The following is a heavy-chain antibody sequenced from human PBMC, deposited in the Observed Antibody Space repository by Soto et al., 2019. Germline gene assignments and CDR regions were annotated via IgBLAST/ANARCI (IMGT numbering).Heavy chain of an antibody. J-gene: IGHJ4*02. CDR2: INAGNGNA. D-gene: IGHD4-17*01. CDR1: GNTFTRNA. Sequence: ASVKVSCKASGNTFTRNAIHWVRQAPGQRLEWMGRINAGNGNAKYSQKFQGRVTITRDTFASTGYMEVSRLRSEDTAMYYCASGIDYGQLDYWGQGTLVTVSS. V-gene: IGHV1-3*01. CDR3: ASGIDYGQLDY.